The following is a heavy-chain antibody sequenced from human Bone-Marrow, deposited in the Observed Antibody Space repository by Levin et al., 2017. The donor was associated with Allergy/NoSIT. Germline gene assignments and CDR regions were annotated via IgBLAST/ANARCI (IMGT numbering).Heavy chain of an antibody. CDR2: IYYSGST. CDR1: GGSISSYY. CDR3: ARTYCSSTSCYLYWFDP. D-gene: IGHD2-2*01. J-gene: IGHJ5*02. Sequence: SETLSLTCTVSGGSISSYYWSWIRQPPGKGLEWIGYIYYSGSTNYNPSLKSRVTISVDTSKNQFSLKLSSVTAADTAVYYCARTYCSSTSCYLYWFDPWGQGTLVTVSS. V-gene: IGHV4-59*01.